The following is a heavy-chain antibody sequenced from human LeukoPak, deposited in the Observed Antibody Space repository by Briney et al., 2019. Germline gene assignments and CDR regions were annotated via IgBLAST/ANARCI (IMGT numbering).Heavy chain of an antibody. D-gene: IGHD3-3*01. CDR2: IYYSGST. Sequence: SETLSLTCTVSGGSISSYYWSWIRQPPGKGLEWIGYIYYSGSTNYNPSLKSRVTISVDTSKNQFSLKLSSVTAADTAVYYCARQTKDFWSGYYTNFDYWGQGTLVTVSS. CDR3: ARQTKDFWSGYYTNFDY. V-gene: IGHV4-59*08. CDR1: GGSISSYY. J-gene: IGHJ4*02.